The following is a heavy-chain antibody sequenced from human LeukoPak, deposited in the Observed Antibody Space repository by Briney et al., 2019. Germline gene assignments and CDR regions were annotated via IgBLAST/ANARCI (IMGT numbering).Heavy chain of an antibody. V-gene: IGHV4-59*01. CDR3: ARARAPSDYYYYYMDV. J-gene: IGHJ6*03. Sequence: SETLSLTCTVSGGSISSYYWSWIRQHPGKGLEWIGYIYYSGSTNYNPSLKSRVTISLDTSNNQSSRRVTSVTAADTAVYYCARARAPSDYYYYYMDVWGKGTTVTVSS. D-gene: IGHD2-2*01. CDR1: GGSISSYY. CDR2: IYYSGST.